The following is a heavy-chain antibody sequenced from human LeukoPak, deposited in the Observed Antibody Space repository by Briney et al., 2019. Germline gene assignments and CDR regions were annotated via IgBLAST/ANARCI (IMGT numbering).Heavy chain of an antibody. V-gene: IGHV4-59*08. CDR2: IYYTGST. J-gene: IGHJ4*02. CDR3: ASENCSGTSCSSFDY. Sequence: SDTLSLTCTVSGASISPYHWSWIRQPPGKGLEWLGYIYYTGSTNYNPSLGSRVTISVDTSKNQFSLRLSSVTAADTAVYYCASENCSGTSCSSFDYWGQGTLVTVSS. D-gene: IGHD2-2*01. CDR1: GASISPYH.